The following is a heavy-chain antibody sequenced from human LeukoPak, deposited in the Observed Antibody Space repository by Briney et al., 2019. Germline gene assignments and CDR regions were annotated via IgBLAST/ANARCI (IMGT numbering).Heavy chain of an antibody. D-gene: IGHD3-16*02. V-gene: IGHV3-30-3*01. CDR2: ISYDRSNK. Sequence: PGGSLRLSCAASGFAFSSYAMHWVRQAPGKGLEWVAVISYDRSNKYYADSVKGRFTISRDNSKNTLYLQMNSLRAEDTAVYYCAGTYVWGSYRYDYWGQGTLVTVSS. CDR1: GFAFSSYA. J-gene: IGHJ4*02. CDR3: AGTYVWGSYRYDY.